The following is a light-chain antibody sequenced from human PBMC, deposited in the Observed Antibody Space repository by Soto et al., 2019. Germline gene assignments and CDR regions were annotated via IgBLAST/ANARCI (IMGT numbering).Light chain of an antibody. J-gene: IGLJ1*01. CDR3: NSFTTSSTYV. CDR1: SSDVGSYNR. Sequence: QSALTQPPSVSGSPGQSVAISCTGTSSDVGSYNRVAWYQQPPGTAPKLIIYDVTNRPSGVPDRFSGSKSGNTASLTISGLQAEYEADYYCNSFTTSSTYVFGTGTMVTVL. V-gene: IGLV2-18*02. CDR2: DVT.